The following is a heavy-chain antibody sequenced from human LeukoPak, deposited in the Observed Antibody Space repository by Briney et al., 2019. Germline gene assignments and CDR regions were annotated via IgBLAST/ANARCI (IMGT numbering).Heavy chain of an antibody. CDR3: ARAGYYDSSGDAFDI. CDR1: GFTFSSYA. V-gene: IGHV3-23*01. J-gene: IGHJ3*02. CDR2: ISGSGGST. D-gene: IGHD3-22*01. Sequence: GGSLRLSCAASGFTFSSYAMSWVRQAPGKGLEWVSAISGSGGSTYYADSVKGRFTISRDNSKNTLYLQMNSLRAEDTAVYYCARAGYYDSSGDAFDIWGQGTMVTVSS.